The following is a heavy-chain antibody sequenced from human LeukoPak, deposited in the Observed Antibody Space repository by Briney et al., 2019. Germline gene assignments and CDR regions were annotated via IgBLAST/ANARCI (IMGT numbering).Heavy chain of an antibody. CDR2: INHSGST. J-gene: IGHJ4*02. D-gene: IGHD3-10*01. CDR1: GGSFSNYY. V-gene: IGHV4-34*01. CDR3: ASSLRGYFDY. Sequence: SETLSLTCAVYGGSFSNYYWSWIRQPPGKGLEWIGEINHSGSTNYNPSLKSRVTISVDTSKNQFSLKLSSVTAADTAVYYCASSLRGYFDYWGQGTLVTVSS.